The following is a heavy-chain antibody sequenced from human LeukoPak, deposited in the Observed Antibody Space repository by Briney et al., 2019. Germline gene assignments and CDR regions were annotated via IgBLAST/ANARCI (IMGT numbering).Heavy chain of an antibody. CDR3: ATDGGYAFDI. J-gene: IGHJ3*02. V-gene: IGHV3-74*01. Sequence: PGGSLRLSCAASAFTFSTTWMHWVRQAPGKGLVWVSRIISDGSFTTYADSVKGRFTISRDNAKHMLYLQMNNLRAEDTAVYYCATDGGYAFDIWGQGTMVTVSS. CDR2: IISDGSFT. D-gene: IGHD3-10*01. CDR1: AFTFSTTW.